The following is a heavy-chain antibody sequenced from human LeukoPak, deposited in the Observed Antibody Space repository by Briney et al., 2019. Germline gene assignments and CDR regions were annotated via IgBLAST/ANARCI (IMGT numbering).Heavy chain of an antibody. CDR3: AILYYDSSGYHDY. J-gene: IGHJ4*02. CDR2: INHSGST. Sequence: SETLSLTCAVNGGSFSGYYWSWIRQPPGKGLEWIGEINHSGSTNYNPSLKSRVTISVDTSKNQFSLKLSSVTAADTAVYYCAILYYDSSGYHDYWGQGTLVTVSS. D-gene: IGHD3-22*01. CDR1: GGSFSGYY. V-gene: IGHV4-34*01.